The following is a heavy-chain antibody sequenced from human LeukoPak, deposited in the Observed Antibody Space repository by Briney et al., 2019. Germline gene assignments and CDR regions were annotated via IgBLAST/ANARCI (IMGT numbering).Heavy chain of an antibody. CDR2: INHSGST. CDR1: GGSFSGYY. V-gene: IGHV4-34*01. D-gene: IGHD3-22*01. Sequence: SETLSLTCAVYGGSFSGYYWSWIRQPPGKGLEWIGEINHSGSTNYNPSPKSRVAISVDTSKNQFSLKLSSVTAADTAVYYCARDYYDSSSLFDYWGQGTLVTVSS. J-gene: IGHJ4*02. CDR3: ARDYYDSSSLFDY.